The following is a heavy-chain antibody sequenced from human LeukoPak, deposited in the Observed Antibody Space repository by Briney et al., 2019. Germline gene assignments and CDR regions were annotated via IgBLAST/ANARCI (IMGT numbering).Heavy chain of an antibody. CDR1: GGSFSGYY. D-gene: IGHD3-10*01. CDR2: INHSGST. Sequence: SETLSLTCAVYGGSFSGYYWSWIRQPPGKGLEWIGEINHSGSTNYNPSLKSRVTISVDTSKNQFSLKLSSVTAADTAAYYCAREGLLWFGAERMDVWGKGTTVTVSS. CDR3: AREGLLWFGAERMDV. V-gene: IGHV4-34*01. J-gene: IGHJ6*04.